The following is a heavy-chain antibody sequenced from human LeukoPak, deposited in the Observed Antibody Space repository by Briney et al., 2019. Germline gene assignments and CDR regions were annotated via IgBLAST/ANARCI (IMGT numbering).Heavy chain of an antibody. V-gene: IGHV1-69*05. CDR3: ARDNTMVRGELDY. Sequence: SVKVSCKASGGTFSSYAISWVRQAPGQGLEWMGGIIPIFGTANYAQKFQGRVTITTDESTSTAYMELSSLRSEDTVVYYCARDNTMVRGELDYWGQGTLVTVSS. D-gene: IGHD3-10*01. CDR2: IIPIFGTA. CDR1: GGTFSSYA. J-gene: IGHJ4*02.